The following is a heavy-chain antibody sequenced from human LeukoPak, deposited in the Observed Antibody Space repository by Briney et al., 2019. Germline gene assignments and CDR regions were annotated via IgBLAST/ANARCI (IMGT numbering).Heavy chain of an antibody. D-gene: IGHD6-13*01. CDR1: GFTFSSYS. CDR2: ISSSSSTI. J-gene: IGHJ6*03. V-gene: IGHV3-48*04. Sequence: SGGSLRLSCAASGFTFSSYSMNWVRTAPGKGLERVSYISSSSSTIYYADSVKGRFTISRDNAKNSLYLQMNSLRAEDTAVYYCARDDKQQLFFTHYYYMDVWGKGTTVTVSS. CDR3: ARDDKQQLFFTHYYYMDV.